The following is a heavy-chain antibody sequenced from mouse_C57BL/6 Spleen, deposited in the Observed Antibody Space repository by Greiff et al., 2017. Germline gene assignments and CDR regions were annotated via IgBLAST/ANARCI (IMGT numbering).Heavy chain of an antibody. D-gene: IGHD1-1*01. J-gene: IGHJ1*03. V-gene: IGHV1-26*01. CDR2: INPNNGGT. CDR1: GYTFTDYY. CDR3: ARPSYYGSTYWYFDV. Sequence: EVQLQQSGPELVKPGASVKISCKASGYTFTDYYMNWVKQSHGKSLEWIGDINPNNGGTSYNAKFKGKATLTVAKSSSTAYMELRSLSAEDAVVYCCARPSYYGSTYWYFDVWGTGTTVTVSS.